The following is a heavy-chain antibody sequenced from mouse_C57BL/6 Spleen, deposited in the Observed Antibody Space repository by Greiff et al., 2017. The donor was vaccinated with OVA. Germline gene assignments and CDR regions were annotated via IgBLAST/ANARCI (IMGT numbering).Heavy chain of an antibody. CDR2: IDPSDSET. CDR3: ARGYYGSIDWYVDV. D-gene: IGHD1-1*01. Sequence: QVQLQQSGAELVRPGTSVKLSCKASGYTFTSYWMHWVKQRPIQGLEWIGNIDPSDSETNYNQKFKDKATLTVDKSSSTAYMQLSSLTSEDSAVYYCARGYYGSIDWYVDVWGTGTTVTVSS. V-gene: IGHV1-52*01. J-gene: IGHJ1*03. CDR1: GYTFTSYW.